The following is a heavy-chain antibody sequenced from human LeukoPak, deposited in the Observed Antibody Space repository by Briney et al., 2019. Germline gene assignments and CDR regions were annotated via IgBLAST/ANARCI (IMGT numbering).Heavy chain of an antibody. Sequence: PGGSLRLSCAASGFTFDDYTMHWVRQAPGKGLEWVSLISWDGGSTYYADSVKGRFTISRDNSKNSLYLQMNSLRAEDTALYYCAKGRTGFRDYMDVWGKGTTVTVSS. CDR2: ISWDGGST. D-gene: IGHD3-10*01. CDR3: AKGRTGFRDYMDV. V-gene: IGHV3-43D*03. CDR1: GFTFDDYT. J-gene: IGHJ6*03.